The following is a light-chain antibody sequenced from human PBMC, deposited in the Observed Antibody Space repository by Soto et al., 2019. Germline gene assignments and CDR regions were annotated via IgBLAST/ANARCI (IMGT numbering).Light chain of an antibody. CDR2: AVN. V-gene: IGLV2-8*01. Sequence: QSVLTQPPSTSGSPGQSVTITCIGVSRDVGGYDYVLWYQQYPGKAPKLIIFAVNKRPSGVPDGFSCSKPGNTAALTVSGLQAEDEAVYYCASYAGNSRYGFGTGTKVTVL. J-gene: IGLJ1*01. CDR3: ASYAGNSRYG. CDR1: SRDVGGYDY.